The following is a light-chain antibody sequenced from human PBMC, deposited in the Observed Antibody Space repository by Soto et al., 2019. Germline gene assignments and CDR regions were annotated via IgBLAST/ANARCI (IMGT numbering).Light chain of an antibody. CDR1: QSVSSGY. V-gene: IGKV3-20*01. CDR3: QQYVTSPLT. J-gene: IGKJ4*01. Sequence: DIVLTQSPGTLSLSPGETATLSCRASQSVSSGYLAWYQQKPGQAPRLLIYGASSRATGIPDRFSGSGSGTDFTLTISGLEPEDFAVYYCQQYVTSPLTCGGGTKVEIK. CDR2: GAS.